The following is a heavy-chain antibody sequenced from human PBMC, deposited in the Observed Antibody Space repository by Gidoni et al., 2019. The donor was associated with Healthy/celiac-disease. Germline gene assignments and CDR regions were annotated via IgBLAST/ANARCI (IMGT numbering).Heavy chain of an antibody. CDR2: ISAYNGNT. CDR3: ARGGGNIVVVPAATDPDFDY. D-gene: IGHD2-2*01. Sequence: EWMGWISAYNGNTNYAQKLQGRVTMTTDTSTCTAYMELRSLRSDDPAVYYCARGGGNIVVVPAATDPDFDYWGQGTLVPVSS. V-gene: IGHV1-18*01. J-gene: IGHJ4*02.